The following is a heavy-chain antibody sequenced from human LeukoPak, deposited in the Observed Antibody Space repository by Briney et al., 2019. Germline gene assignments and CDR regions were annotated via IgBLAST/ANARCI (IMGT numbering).Heavy chain of an antibody. CDR3: ATGVGATSYYYYMDV. CDR1: GYTFTSYG. Sequence: GASVKVSCKASGYTFTSYGISWVRRAPGQGLEWMGWISAYNGNTNYAQKLQGRVTMTTDTSTSTAYMELRSLRSDDTAVYYCATGVGATSYYYYMDVWGKGTTVTVSS. CDR2: ISAYNGNT. D-gene: IGHD1-26*01. J-gene: IGHJ6*03. V-gene: IGHV1-18*01.